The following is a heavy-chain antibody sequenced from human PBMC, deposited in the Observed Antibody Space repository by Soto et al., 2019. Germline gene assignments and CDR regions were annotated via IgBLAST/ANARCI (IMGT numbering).Heavy chain of an antibody. CDR3: ATMGTPAKGLCSFDN. J-gene: IGHJ4*02. CDR2: IYYSGST. Sequence: PSETLSLTCTVSGGAISSGGYYWSWIRQHPGKGLEWIGYIYYSGSTYYNPSLKSRVTISVDTSKNQFSLNLSFVTAADTAVYYCATMGTPAKGLCSFDNWGQGTLVTVSS. CDR1: GGAISSGGYY. V-gene: IGHV4-31*03. D-gene: IGHD1-7*01.